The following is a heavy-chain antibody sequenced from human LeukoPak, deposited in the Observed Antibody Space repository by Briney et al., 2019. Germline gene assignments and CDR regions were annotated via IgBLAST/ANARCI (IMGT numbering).Heavy chain of an antibody. J-gene: IGHJ5*02. CDR2: IYYSGST. Sequence: SETLSLTCTVSGGSISGHHWTWIRQPPGKGLEWIGYIYYSGSTYYNPSLKSRVTISVDTSKNQFSLKLSSVTAADTAVYYCAVGSDYGIDPWGQGTLVTVSS. D-gene: IGHD4-17*01. V-gene: IGHV4-59*06. CDR3: AVGSDYGIDP. CDR1: GGSISGHH.